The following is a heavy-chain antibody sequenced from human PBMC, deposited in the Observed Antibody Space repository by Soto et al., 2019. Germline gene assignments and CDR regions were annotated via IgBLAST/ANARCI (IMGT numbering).Heavy chain of an antibody. CDR1: GASIISNVW. D-gene: IGHD3-3*01. V-gene: IGHV4-4*02. Sequence: QVQLEESGPGLVKPSGTLSLNCGVSGASIISNVWWTWVRQPPGKGLEWIGEIYHSGDTKYNPSLQGRVSISHDESKNQFSLVLTSVTAADTAVYYCARAVSGADDFWSTFHFYYNVDVWGQGTTVTVSS. CDR3: ARAVSGADDFWSTFHFYYNVDV. J-gene: IGHJ6*02. CDR2: IYHSGDT.